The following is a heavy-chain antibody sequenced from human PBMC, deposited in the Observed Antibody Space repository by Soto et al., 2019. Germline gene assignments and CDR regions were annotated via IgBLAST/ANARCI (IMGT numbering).Heavy chain of an antibody. D-gene: IGHD2-21*02. CDR3: IQSRCGGDCLQSYASYYYYGMDV. CDR2: IYWDDDK. Sequence: SGPTLVNPTQTLTLTCTFSGFSLSTSGVGVGWIRQPPGKALEWLALIYWDDDKRYCPSLKTRLTVTKDTSKNQVVLTVTNMDPVDTGTYYCIQSRCGGDCLQSYASYYYYGMDVWGQGTTVTVSS. CDR1: GFSLSTSGVG. V-gene: IGHV2-5*02. J-gene: IGHJ6*02.